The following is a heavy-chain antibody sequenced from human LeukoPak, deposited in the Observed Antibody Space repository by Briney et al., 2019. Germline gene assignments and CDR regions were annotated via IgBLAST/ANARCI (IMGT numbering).Heavy chain of an antibody. V-gene: IGHV4-59*08. J-gene: IGHJ4*02. Sequence: SETLSLTCTVSGGSISHYYWSWIRQPPGKGLEWIGYIYYSGSTNYNPSLKSRVTISVDTSKNQFSLKLSSVTAADTAVYYCAGTTVTTGFDYWGQGTLVTVSS. CDR1: GGSISHYY. D-gene: IGHD4-17*01. CDR3: AGTTVTTGFDY. CDR2: IYYSGST.